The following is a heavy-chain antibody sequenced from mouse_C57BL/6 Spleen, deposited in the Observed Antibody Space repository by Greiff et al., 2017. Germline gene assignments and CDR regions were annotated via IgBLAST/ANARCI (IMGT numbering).Heavy chain of an antibody. V-gene: IGHV5-9-1*02. J-gene: IGHJ2*01. CDR1: GFTFSSYA. D-gene: IGHD2-14*01. CDR3: TREKAYYRLFDY. CDR2: ISSGGDYI. Sequence: EVKVVESGEGLVKPGGSLKLSCAASGFTFSSYAMSWVRQTPEKRLEWVAYISSGGDYIYYADTVKGRFTISRDNARNTLYLQMSSLKSEDTAMYYCTREKAYYRLFDYWGQGTTLTVSS.